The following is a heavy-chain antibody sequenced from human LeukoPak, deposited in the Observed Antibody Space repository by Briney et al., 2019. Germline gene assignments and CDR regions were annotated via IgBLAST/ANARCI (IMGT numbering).Heavy chain of an antibody. V-gene: IGHV3-30*04. CDR2: ISSDGSYK. CDR1: GFTFRSYA. D-gene: IGHD6-6*01. J-gene: IGHJ6*03. CDR3: ARDSSSPGDYYYYMDV. Sequence: GGSLRLSCAASGFTFRSYAIHWVRQAPGQGLEWVTIISSDGSYKNYADSVKGRFTISRDNAKNSLYLQMNSLRAEDTAVYYCARDSSSPGDYYYYMDVWGKGTTVTVSS.